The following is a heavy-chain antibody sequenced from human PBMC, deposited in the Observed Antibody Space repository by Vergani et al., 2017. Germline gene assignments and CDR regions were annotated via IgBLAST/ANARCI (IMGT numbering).Heavy chain of an antibody. V-gene: IGHV4-39*01. J-gene: IGHJ4*02. CDR3: ASKRGACRAAYCHSYDF. D-gene: IGHD2-15*01. Sequence: QVQLQESGPGLVKPSETLSLTCTVSGDSVISTDYHWGWIRHPPGKGLEWIGSMDYSGSTSYNPSLESRISISFQTPKNQFSLRLTSVTAADTAVYDCASKRGACRAAYCHSYDFWGPGTLVGVSS. CDR2: MDYSGST. CDR1: GDSVISTDYH.